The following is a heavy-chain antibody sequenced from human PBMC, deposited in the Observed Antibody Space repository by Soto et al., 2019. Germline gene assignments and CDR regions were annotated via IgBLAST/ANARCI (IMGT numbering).Heavy chain of an antibody. CDR3: AKAILGWRVGATPFDY. Sequence: QVQLVESGGGVVQPGRSLRLSCAASGFTFSSYGMHWVRQAPGKGLEWVAVISYDGSNKYYADSVKGRFTISRDNSKNTLYLQMNSLRAEDTAVYYCAKAILGWRVGATPFDYWGQGILVTVSS. CDR2: ISYDGSNK. V-gene: IGHV3-30*18. D-gene: IGHD1-26*01. CDR1: GFTFSSYG. J-gene: IGHJ4*02.